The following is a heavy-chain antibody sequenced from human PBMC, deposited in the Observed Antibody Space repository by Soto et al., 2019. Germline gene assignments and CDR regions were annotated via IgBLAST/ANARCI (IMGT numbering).Heavy chain of an antibody. J-gene: IGHJ4*02. CDR1: GFGFSSYA. D-gene: IGHD2-15*01. V-gene: IGHV3-23*01. CDR2: ISVSGGTT. CDR3: AKRGYCSDDKCYWYFDY. Sequence: PGGSLRLSCVASGFGFSSYAMSWVRQAPGKGLEWVSAISVSGGTTYYADSVKGRFTISRDISNNTLSLQMNGLRAEDTAVYYCAKRGYCSDDKCYWYFDYWVPGTLVTVSS.